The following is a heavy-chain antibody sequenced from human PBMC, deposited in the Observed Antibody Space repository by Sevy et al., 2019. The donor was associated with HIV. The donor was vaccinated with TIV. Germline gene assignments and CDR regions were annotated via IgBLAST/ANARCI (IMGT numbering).Heavy chain of an antibody. V-gene: IGHV4-38-2*02. CDR3: ARDPAAAGTSNDY. D-gene: IGHD6-13*01. CDR1: GYSISSGYY. Sequence: SETLSLTCAVSGYSISSGYYWGWIRQPPGKGLEWIGSIYHSGNTYYNPSLKSRVTISVDTSKNQFSLKLNFVTAADTAVYYCARDPAAAGTSNDYWGRGALVTVSS. CDR2: IYHSGNT. J-gene: IGHJ4*02.